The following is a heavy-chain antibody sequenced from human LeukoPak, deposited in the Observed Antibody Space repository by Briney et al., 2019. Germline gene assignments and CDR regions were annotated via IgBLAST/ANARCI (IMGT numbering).Heavy chain of an antibody. Sequence: SETLSLSCTVSGGSISSSSYYWGWIRQPPGKGLGWIGSIYYSGSTYYNPSLKSRVTISVDASKNQFSLKLSSVTAADTAVYYCAREWRYYDIMTGYYSSDWFDPWGQETLVTVSS. CDR1: GGSISSSSYY. CDR3: AREWRYYDIMTGYYSSDWFDP. V-gene: IGHV4-39*07. D-gene: IGHD3-9*01. CDR2: IYYSGST. J-gene: IGHJ5*02.